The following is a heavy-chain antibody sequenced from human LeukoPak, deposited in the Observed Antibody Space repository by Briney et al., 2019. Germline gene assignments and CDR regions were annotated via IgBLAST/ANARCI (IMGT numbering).Heavy chain of an antibody. CDR2: IRYDGNNK. CDR3: VKDNPLDY. V-gene: IGHV3-30*02. Sequence: GGSLRLSCGASGFTYSNYGMLWVRQAPGKGLEWVAFIRYDGNNKLYADSMKGRFTVSRDNSKNTLYLHINSLRAEDTAVYYCVKDNPLDYWGQGTLVIVSS. J-gene: IGHJ4*02. CDR1: GFTYSNYG. D-gene: IGHD1-14*01.